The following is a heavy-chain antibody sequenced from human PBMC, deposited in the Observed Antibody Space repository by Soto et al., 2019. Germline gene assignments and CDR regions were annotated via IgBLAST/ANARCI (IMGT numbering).Heavy chain of an antibody. CDR3: AKDRREIILDYYGSGSYGY. V-gene: IGHV3-23*01. D-gene: IGHD3-10*01. CDR2: ISGSGGST. Sequence: GGSLRLSCAASGFTFSSYAMSWVRQAPGKGLEWVSAISGSGGSTYYADSVKGRFTISRDNSKNTLYLQMNSLRAEDTAVYYCAKDRREIILDYYGSGSYGYWGQGTLVTVSS. CDR1: GFTFSSYA. J-gene: IGHJ4*02.